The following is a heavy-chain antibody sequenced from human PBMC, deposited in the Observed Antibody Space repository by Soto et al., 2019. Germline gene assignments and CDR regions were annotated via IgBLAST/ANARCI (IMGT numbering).Heavy chain of an antibody. V-gene: IGHV1-18*01. CDR1: GYTFTSYG. D-gene: IGHD4-4*01. Sequence: ASVKVSCKASGYTFTSYGISWVRQAPGQGLEWMGWISAYNGNTNYAQKLQGRVTMTTDTSTSTAYMELRSLRSDDTAVYYCARDRGTTVTTFFDPWGQGTLVTVSS. CDR2: ISAYNGNT. CDR3: ARDRGTTVTTFFDP. J-gene: IGHJ5*02.